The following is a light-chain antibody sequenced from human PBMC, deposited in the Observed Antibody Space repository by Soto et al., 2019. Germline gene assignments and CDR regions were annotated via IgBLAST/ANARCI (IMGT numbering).Light chain of an antibody. CDR2: GAS. Sequence: EIVMTQSPATLSVSPGERATLSCRASQSVSSNLAWYQQKPGQAPRLLICGASTRATGIPARFSGSGSGTEFTLTISSLQSEDFAVYYCQQYNNWPPTYTFGQGTKLEIK. J-gene: IGKJ2*01. CDR1: QSVSSN. V-gene: IGKV3-15*01. CDR3: QQYNNWPPTYT.